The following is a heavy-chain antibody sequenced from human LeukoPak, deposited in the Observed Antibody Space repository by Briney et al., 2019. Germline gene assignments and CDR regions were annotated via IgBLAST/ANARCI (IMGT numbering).Heavy chain of an antibody. J-gene: IGHJ3*02. Sequence: GGSLRLSCAASGFTFSSYGMHWVRQAPGKGLEWVAVIWYDGSNKYYADSVKGRFTISRDNAKNSLYPQMNSLRAEDTAVYYCARDIDYGDFPYAFDIWGQGTMVTVSS. V-gene: IGHV3-33*01. CDR1: GFTFSSYG. D-gene: IGHD4-17*01. CDR2: IWYDGSNK. CDR3: ARDIDYGDFPYAFDI.